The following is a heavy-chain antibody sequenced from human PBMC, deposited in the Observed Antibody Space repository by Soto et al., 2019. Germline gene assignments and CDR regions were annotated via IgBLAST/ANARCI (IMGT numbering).Heavy chain of an antibody. CDR2: IYYSGST. Sequence: SETLSLTCTVSGGSISSGDYYWSWIRQPPGKGLEWIGYIYYSGSTYYNPSLKSRVTISVDTSKNQFSLKLSSVTAADTAVYYCAREVAYDSSGYYYFRPGQFDYWGQGTLVTVSS. J-gene: IGHJ4*02. CDR1: GGSISSGDYY. D-gene: IGHD3-22*01. V-gene: IGHV4-30-4*01. CDR3: AREVAYDSSGYYYFRPGQFDY.